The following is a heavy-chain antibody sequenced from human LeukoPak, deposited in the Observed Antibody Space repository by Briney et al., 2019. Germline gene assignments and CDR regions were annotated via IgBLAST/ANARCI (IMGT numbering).Heavy chain of an antibody. CDR3: ARPSPGPYYDGSGCCYMDV. V-gene: IGHV4-39*01. CDR1: GGSISSSSYY. J-gene: IGHJ6*03. Sequence: PSETLSLTCTVSGGSISSSSYYWGWIRQPPGKGLEWIGSIYYSGSTYYNPSLKSRVTISVDTSKNQFSLKLSSVTAADTAVYYCARPSPGPYYDGSGCCYMDVWGKGNTVTVSS. CDR2: IYYSGST. D-gene: IGHD3-22*01.